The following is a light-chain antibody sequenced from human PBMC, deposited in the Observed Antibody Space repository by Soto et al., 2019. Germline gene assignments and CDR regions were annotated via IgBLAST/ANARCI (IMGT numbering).Light chain of an antibody. V-gene: IGLV2-8*01. CDR1: SSDVGGYNS. CDR3: SSYAGSNNLV. J-gene: IGLJ2*01. CDR2: EVN. Sequence: QSALTQPPSASGSPGQSVTISCTGTSSDVGGYNSVSWYQQHPGKAPKLLIYEVNKRPSGVPDRFSGSKSVNTASLTVSGLQTEDEADYYRSSYAGSNNLVFGGGTKLTVL.